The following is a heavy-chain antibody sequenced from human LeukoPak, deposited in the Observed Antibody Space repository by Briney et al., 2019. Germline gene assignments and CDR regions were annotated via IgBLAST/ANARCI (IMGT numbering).Heavy chain of an antibody. V-gene: IGHV3-23*01. Sequence: PGGSLRLSCAASGFTFSSYAMNWVRQAPGKGLEWVSGISGSGDNTYYADSVKGRFTISRDNSKNTMYLQMNSLRAEDTAVYYCAKSATSGYGSYYHMDVWGKGTTVTVSS. CDR2: ISGSGDNT. J-gene: IGHJ6*03. CDR3: AKSATSGYGSYYHMDV. CDR1: GFTFSSYA. D-gene: IGHD5-12*01.